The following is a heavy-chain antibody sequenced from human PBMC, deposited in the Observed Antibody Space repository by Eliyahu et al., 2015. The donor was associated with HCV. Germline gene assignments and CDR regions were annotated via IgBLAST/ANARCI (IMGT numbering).Heavy chain of an antibody. CDR1: GFTFSTYW. CDR3: ASELAIGY. V-gene: IGHV3-74*01. J-gene: IGHJ4*02. CDR2: INADATXT. Sequence: EVQLVESGGDLVQPGGSLRLSCAASGFTFSTYWXXWVRQAPGKGLVWVSHINADATXTNYADSVKGRFTVSRDNAKHMLYLQMSSLRAEDTGVYYCASELAIGYWGQGTLITVSS. D-gene: IGHD1-1*01.